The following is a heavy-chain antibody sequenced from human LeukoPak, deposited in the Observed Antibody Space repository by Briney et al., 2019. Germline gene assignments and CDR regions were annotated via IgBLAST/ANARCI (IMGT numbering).Heavy chain of an antibody. CDR1: GLHHRILS. D-gene: IGHD1-7*01. CDR2: ISSRIGTI. V-gene: IGHV3-48*01. CDR3: ARYLLELRWGSRYYYMDV. J-gene: IGHJ6*03. Sequence: GVSVRLLQGACGLHHRILSMNGVTHPWGRALEEGTYISSRIGTINYADSVKGRFPISRDKAKNSLYLQMNSLRAEDTGVYYCARYLLELRWGSRYYYMDVWGKGTTVTVSS.